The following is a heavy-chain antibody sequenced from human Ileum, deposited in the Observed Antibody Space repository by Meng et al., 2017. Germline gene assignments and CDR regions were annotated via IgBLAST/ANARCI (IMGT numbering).Heavy chain of an antibody. J-gene: IGHJ4*02. CDR1: GFSFRTFD. Sequence: GGSLRLSCAASGFSFRTFDMSWVRQAPGKGLEWVSEINVHDDNTHYADSVKGRFTISRDNSKNTLHLQMSSLRVEDTALYYCVKGAWLDYWGQGALVTVSS. V-gene: IGHV3-23*01. CDR2: INVHDDNT. CDR3: VKGAWLDY.